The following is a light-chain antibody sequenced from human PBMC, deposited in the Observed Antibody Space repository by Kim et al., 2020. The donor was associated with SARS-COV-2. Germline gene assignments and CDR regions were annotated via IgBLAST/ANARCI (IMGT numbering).Light chain of an antibody. CDR3: QQYNKWPPRYT. CDR2: DAS. CDR1: QSVNSD. Sequence: SPGERATLSCRASQSVNSDLAWYQQKPGQAPRLLIYDASTRATGIPARFSGSGSGTEFTLTISSLQSEDFATYYCQQYNKWPPRYTFGQGTKLEIK. V-gene: IGKV3-15*01. J-gene: IGKJ2*01.